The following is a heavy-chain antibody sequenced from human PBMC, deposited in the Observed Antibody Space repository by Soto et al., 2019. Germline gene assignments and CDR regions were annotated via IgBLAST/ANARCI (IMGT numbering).Heavy chain of an antibody. D-gene: IGHD1-1*01. CDR1: GFTFDNYA. J-gene: IGHJ6*02. CDR2: ISGNGQNT. V-gene: IGHV3-23*01. Sequence: GGSLRLSCAASGFTFDNYAMNWVRQAPGKGLEWLSLISGNGQNTYNADSVKGRFTVSRDNSKNTLYLQMNSLRAEDTAMYYCAKRGTTSFGMDAWGRGTTVTVSS. CDR3: AKRGTTSFGMDA.